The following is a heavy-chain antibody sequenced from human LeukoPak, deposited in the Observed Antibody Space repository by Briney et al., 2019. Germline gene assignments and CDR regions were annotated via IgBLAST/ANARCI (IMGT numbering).Heavy chain of an antibody. J-gene: IGHJ4*02. Sequence: SETLSLTCTVSGGSISSSSYYWGWIRQPPGKGLEWIGYIYYSGSTNYNPSLKSRVTISVDTSKNQFSLKLSSVTAADTAVYYCAVRGMVRGLTTDYWGQGTLVTVSS. CDR1: GGSISSSSYY. CDR3: AVRGMVRGLTTDY. D-gene: IGHD3-10*01. CDR2: IYYSGST. V-gene: IGHV4-61*05.